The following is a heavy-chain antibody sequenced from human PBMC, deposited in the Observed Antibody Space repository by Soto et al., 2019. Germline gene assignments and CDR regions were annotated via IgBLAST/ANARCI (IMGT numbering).Heavy chain of an antibody. CDR1: GYTFTSYG. CDR2: ISAYNGNT. D-gene: IGHD3-3*01. Sequence: ASVKVSCNASGYTFTSYGISWVRQAPGQGLEWMGWISAYNGNTNYAQKLQGRVTMTTDTSTSTAYMELRSLRSDDTAVYYCARCYDLWSGYYYYYYGMDGWGQGTTVTVSS. CDR3: ARCYDLWSGYYYYYYGMDG. V-gene: IGHV1-18*04. J-gene: IGHJ6*02.